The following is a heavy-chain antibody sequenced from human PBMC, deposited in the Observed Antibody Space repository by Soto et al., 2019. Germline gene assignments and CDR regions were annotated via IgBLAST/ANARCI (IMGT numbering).Heavy chain of an antibody. J-gene: IGHJ4*02. V-gene: IGHV3-30-3*01. D-gene: IGHD3-3*01. CDR3: ARDPGGTDFAEWTYYFDY. CDR2: ISYDGSNK. CDR1: GFTFSSYA. Sequence: QVQLVESGGGVVQPGRSLRLSCAASGFTFSSYAMHWVLQAPGKGLEWVAVISYDGSNKYYADSVKGRFTISRDNSKNTLYLQINSLSAEDTAVYYCARDPGGTDFAEWTYYFDYWGQGTLVTVSS.